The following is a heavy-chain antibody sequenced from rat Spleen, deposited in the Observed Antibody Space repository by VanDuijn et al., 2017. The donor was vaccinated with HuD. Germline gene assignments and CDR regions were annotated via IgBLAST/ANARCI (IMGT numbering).Heavy chain of an antibody. CDR3: AREPSGYGYNIMDA. J-gene: IGHJ4*01. CDR2: ISTGGGNT. V-gene: IGHV5-25*01. CDR1: GFTLSDHY. D-gene: IGHD4-3*01. Sequence: EVQLVESGGGLVQPGRSLKLSCAASGFTLSDHYMAWVRQAPTKGLEWVASISTGGGNTYYRDSVKGRFTISRDNAKSTLYLQMSKLGSEDTAIYYCAREPSGYGYNIMDAWGQGVSVTVSS.